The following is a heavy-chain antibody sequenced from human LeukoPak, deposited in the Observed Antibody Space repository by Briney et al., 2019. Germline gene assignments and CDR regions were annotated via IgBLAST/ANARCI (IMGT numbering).Heavy chain of an antibody. CDR1: GGSFSGYY. Sequence: SETLSLTCAVYGGSFSGYYWSWIRQPPGKGLEWIGELNHSGSTNYNPSLKSRVTISIDTSKNQFSLKLNSVTAADTAVYYCARHYGPWGQGTLVTVSS. J-gene: IGHJ5*02. V-gene: IGHV4-34*01. CDR2: LNHSGST. D-gene: IGHD3-16*01. CDR3: ARHYGP.